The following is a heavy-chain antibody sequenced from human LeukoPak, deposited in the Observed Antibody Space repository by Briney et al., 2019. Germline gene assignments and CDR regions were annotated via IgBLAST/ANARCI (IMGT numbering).Heavy chain of an antibody. D-gene: IGHD3-10*01. Sequence: SETLSLTCTVSSGSISSYYWTWIRQPPGKGLEWIGNIYYSGSTKYNPSLKSRVTISVDTSKNQFSLKLSSVTAADTAVYYCARESAGSGSYYTNFDYWGQGTLVTVSS. J-gene: IGHJ4*02. CDR1: SGSISSYY. CDR3: ARESAGSGSYYTNFDY. V-gene: IGHV4-59*01. CDR2: IYYSGST.